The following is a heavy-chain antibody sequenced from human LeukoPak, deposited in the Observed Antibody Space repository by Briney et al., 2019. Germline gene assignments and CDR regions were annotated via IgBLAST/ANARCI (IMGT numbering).Heavy chain of an antibody. CDR3: ARDRDTAFDY. J-gene: IGHJ4*02. Sequence: ASVKVSCKASGYTFTSYGISWVRQAPGQGLEWMGWISAYNGNTNYAQKLQGRVTITRDTSASTAYMELSSLRSEDTAEYYCARDRDTAFDYWGQGTLVTVSS. D-gene: IGHD5-18*01. CDR2: ISAYNGNT. CDR1: GYTFTSYG. V-gene: IGHV1-18*01.